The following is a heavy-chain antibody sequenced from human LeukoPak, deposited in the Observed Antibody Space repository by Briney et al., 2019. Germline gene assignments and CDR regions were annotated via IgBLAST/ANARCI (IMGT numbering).Heavy chain of an antibody. V-gene: IGHV4-39*01. Sequence: SETLSLTCTVSGGSISSSSYYWGWIRQPPGKGLEWIGSIYYSGSTYYNPPLKSRVTISVDTSKNQFSLKLSSVTAADTAVYYCARTGGSSWLFDYWGQGTLVTVSS. CDR1: GGSISSSSYY. J-gene: IGHJ4*02. CDR2: IYYSGST. CDR3: ARTGGSSWLFDY. D-gene: IGHD6-13*01.